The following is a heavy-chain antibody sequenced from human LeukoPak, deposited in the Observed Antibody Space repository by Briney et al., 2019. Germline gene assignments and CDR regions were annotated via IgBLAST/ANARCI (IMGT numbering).Heavy chain of an antibody. CDR2: IYTSGST. Sequence: SETLSLTCTVSGGSISSYYWSWIRQPAGKGLEWIGRIYTSGSTNYNPSLKSRVTMSIDTSKNQFPLKLSSVTAADTAVYYCARTRTIFGGGYYYYYGMDVWGQGTTDTVSS. V-gene: IGHV4-4*07. CDR3: ARTRTIFGGGYYYYYGMDV. J-gene: IGHJ6*02. CDR1: GGSISSYY. D-gene: IGHD3-3*01.